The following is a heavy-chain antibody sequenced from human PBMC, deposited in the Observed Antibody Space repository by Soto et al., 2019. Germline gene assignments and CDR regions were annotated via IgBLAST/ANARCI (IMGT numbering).Heavy chain of an antibody. V-gene: IGHV1-3*01. CDR3: ASFAYSGYNWCGR. Sequence: DSVKVSCEASGYTFTSYAMHWVRQDPGQRLEWMGWINAGNGNTKYSQKFQGRVTITRDTSASTAYMELSSLRSEDTAVYYCASFAYSGYNWCGRWGKGPRLAVSS. J-gene: IGHJ5*02. CDR2: INAGNGNT. CDR1: GYTFTSYA. D-gene: IGHD2-21*01.